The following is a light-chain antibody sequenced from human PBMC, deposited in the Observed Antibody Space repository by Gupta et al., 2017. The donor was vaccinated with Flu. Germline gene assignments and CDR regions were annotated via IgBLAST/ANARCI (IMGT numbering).Light chain of an antibody. CDR3: QSHDSSLLWV. V-gene: IGLV1-40*01. J-gene: IGLJ3*02. Sequence: QSVLTQRPSVSATTAQRITIDRAGRSSNNRAGYDIHWYLLLPRTAPKLVIYGNSNRPSGVPDRFSVSQTGTSASLAITGLQAEDEGDDYCQSHDSSLLWVFGGGTKLTVL. CDR2: GNS. CDR1: SSNNRAGYD.